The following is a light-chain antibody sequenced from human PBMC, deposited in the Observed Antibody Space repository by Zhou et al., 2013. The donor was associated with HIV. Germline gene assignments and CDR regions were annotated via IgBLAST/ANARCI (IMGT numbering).Light chain of an antibody. J-gene: IGKJ4*01. CDR1: QSVTSGF. Sequence: EIVLTQSPGTLSLSPGERATLSCRASQSVTSGFLAWYQQKPGQTPRLLIYDTSNRATGIPARFTGSGSGTDFTLTISSLQAEDFAVYYCQQRSAWPLTFGGGTKVEIK. CDR3: QQRSAWPLT. CDR2: DTS. V-gene: IGKV3D-20*02.